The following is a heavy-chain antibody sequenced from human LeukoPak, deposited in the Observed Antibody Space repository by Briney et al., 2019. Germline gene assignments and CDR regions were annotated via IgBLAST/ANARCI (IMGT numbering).Heavy chain of an antibody. CDR2: ISSSSSYI. CDR1: GFTFSSYS. CDR3: AKVPYYDFWSGYYGRDYFDY. V-gene: IGHV3-21*01. J-gene: IGHJ4*02. Sequence: GGSLRLSCAASGFTFSSYSMNWVRQAPGKGLEWVSSISSSSSYIYYAASVKGRFTISRDNAKNSLYLHMNSLRAEDTAVYYCAKVPYYDFWSGYYGRDYFDYWGQGTLVTVSS. D-gene: IGHD3-3*01.